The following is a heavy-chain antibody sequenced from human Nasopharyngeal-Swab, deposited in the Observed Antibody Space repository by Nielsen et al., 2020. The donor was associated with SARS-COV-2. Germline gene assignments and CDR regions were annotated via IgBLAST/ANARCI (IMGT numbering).Heavy chain of an antibody. D-gene: IGHD1-26*01. CDR3: ARESYSWSWYGPDY. Sequence: GGSLRLSCTVSGFTFTDYWMHWLRQSPGKGPVWLSRIDNDGSSTTYADSVRGRFTISRDNARNTLFLQLHSLRAEDTAVYYCARESYSWSWYGPDYWGQGTQVTVPS. J-gene: IGHJ4*02. CDR2: IDNDGSST. CDR1: GFTFTDYW. V-gene: IGHV3-74*03.